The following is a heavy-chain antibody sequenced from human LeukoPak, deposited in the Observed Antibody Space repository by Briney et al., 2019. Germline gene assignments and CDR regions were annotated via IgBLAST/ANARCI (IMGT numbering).Heavy chain of an antibody. CDR1: GFVFRNNA. CDR3: ARDTSSYPQFDD. D-gene: IGHD3-16*02. Sequence: GGSLRLSCTAFGFVFRNNAMHWVRQAPGGGLEWVADIWNDGNNKYYADSVRGRFTISRDNSKNTLYLQMNSLRVDDTARYYCARDTSSYPQFDDWGQGTLVTVSS. J-gene: IGHJ4*02. V-gene: IGHV3-33*01. CDR2: IWNDGNNK.